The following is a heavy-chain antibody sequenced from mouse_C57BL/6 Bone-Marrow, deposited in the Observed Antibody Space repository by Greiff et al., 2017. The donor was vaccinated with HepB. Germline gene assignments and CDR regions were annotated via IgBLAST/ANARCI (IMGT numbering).Heavy chain of an antibody. J-gene: IGHJ4*01. D-gene: IGHD3-2*02. CDR3: ARDSSGGDYAMDY. CDR1: GYTFPSYW. CDR2: IDPSDSYT. V-gene: IGHV1-69*01. Sequence: QVQLQQPGAELVMPGASVKLSCKASGYTFPSYWMHWVKQRPGQGLEWIGEIDPSDSYTNYNQKFKGKSTLTVDKSSSTAYMQLSRLTSEDSAVYYCARDSSGGDYAMDYWGQGTSVTVSS.